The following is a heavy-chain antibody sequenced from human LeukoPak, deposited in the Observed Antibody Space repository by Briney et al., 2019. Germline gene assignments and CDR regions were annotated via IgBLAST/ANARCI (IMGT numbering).Heavy chain of an antibody. CDR3: ARDSWSGCLDY. CDR2: IKQDGSEK. D-gene: IGHD3-3*01. V-gene: IGHV3-7*01. J-gene: IGHJ4*02. CDR1: GFTFSNYW. Sequence: QPGGSLRLSCAASGFTFSNYWMSWVRQAPGKGLEWVANIKQDGSEKYYVDSVKGRFTISRDNAKNSLYLQMNSLRAEDTAVYYCARDSWSGCLDYWGQGTLVTVSS.